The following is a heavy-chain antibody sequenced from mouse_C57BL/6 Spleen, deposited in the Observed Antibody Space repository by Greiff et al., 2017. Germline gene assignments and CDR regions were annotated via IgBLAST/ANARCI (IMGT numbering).Heavy chain of an antibody. V-gene: IGHV1-15*01. Sequence: VQLQESGAELVRPGASVTLSCKASGYTFTDYEMHWVKQTPVHGLEWIGAIDPETGGTAYNQKFKGKDILTADKSSSTAYMELRSLTSEDSAVYYCTRDYDTGAMDYWGQGTSVTVSS. CDR2: IDPETGGT. CDR3: TRDYDTGAMDY. J-gene: IGHJ4*01. D-gene: IGHD2-4*01. CDR1: GYTFTDYE.